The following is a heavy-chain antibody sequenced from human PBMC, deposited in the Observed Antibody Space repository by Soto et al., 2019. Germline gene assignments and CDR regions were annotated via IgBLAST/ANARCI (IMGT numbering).Heavy chain of an antibody. CDR2: IIPIFGTA. D-gene: IGHD6-19*01. CDR1: GGTFSSYT. Sequence: GASVKVSCKASGGTFSSYTISWVRQAPGQGLEWMGGIIPIFGTANYAQKFQGRVTITADKSTSTAYMELSSLRSEDTAVYYCAVATGYSSGWYEYYFDYWGQGTLVTVSS. J-gene: IGHJ4*02. V-gene: IGHV1-69*06. CDR3: AVATGYSSGWYEYYFDY.